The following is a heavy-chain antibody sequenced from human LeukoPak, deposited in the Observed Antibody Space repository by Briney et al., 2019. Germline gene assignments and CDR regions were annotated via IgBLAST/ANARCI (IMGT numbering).Heavy chain of an antibody. Sequence: GGSLRLSCAASGFTFSSYGMNWVRQAPGKGLEWVSGISGSGGSIYYADSVKGRFTISRDNSKNTLYLQMNSLRAEDTAVYYCATDLAWGAFDYWGQGTLVTVSS. J-gene: IGHJ4*02. V-gene: IGHV3-23*01. D-gene: IGHD7-27*01. CDR3: ATDLAWGAFDY. CDR1: GFTFSSYG. CDR2: ISGSGGSI.